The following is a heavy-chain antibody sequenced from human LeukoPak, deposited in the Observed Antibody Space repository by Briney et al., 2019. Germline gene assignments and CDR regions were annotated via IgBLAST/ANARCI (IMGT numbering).Heavy chain of an antibody. CDR1: GFTFSDYY. V-gene: IGHV3-11*04. CDR3: ARDHSSGWPFDY. D-gene: IGHD6-19*01. J-gene: IGHJ4*02. Sequence: GGSLRLSCAASGFTFSDYYMSWIRQAPGKGLEWASYISSSSSTIYYADSVKGRFTISRDNAKNSLYLQMNSLRAEDTAVYYCARDHSSGWPFDYWGQGTLVTVSS. CDR2: ISSSSSTI.